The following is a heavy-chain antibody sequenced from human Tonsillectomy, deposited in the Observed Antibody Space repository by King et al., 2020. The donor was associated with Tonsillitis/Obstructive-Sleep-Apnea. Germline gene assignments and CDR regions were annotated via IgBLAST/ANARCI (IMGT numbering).Heavy chain of an antibody. CDR3: ARDRDSSGLYLSDAFDI. CDR1: GFIFSSSA. D-gene: IGHD6-19*01. Sequence: VQLVESGGGVVQPGRSLRLSCAASGFIFSSSAMHWVRQAPGKGLEWVALISYDGSNRYYADSVKGRFTISRDNSKNTLYLQMNSLRAEDTAVYYCARDRDSSGLYLSDAFDIWGQGTMVTVSS. CDR2: ISYDGSNR. V-gene: IGHV3-30*01. J-gene: IGHJ3*02.